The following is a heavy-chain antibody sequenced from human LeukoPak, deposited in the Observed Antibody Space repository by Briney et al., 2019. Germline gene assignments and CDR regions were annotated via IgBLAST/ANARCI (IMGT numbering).Heavy chain of an antibody. V-gene: IGHV3-30*02. CDR3: AKDQDHSSSPHYYYYMDV. CDR1: GFTFSSYG. Sequence: PGGSLRLSCAASGFTFSSYGMHWVRQAPGKGLEWVAFIRYDGSYKYYADSVKGRFTISRDNSKNTLYLQMNSLRAEDTAVYYCAKDQDHSSSPHYYYYMDVWGKGTTVTVSS. D-gene: IGHD6-13*01. CDR2: IRYDGSYK. J-gene: IGHJ6*03.